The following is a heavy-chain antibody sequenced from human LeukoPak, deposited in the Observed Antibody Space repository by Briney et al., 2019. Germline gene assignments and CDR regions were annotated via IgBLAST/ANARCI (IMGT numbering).Heavy chain of an antibody. D-gene: IGHD3-10*01. Sequence: SVKVSCKASGGTLSSYTISGVRQAPGQGLEWMGRIIPILGIANYAQKFQGRVTITADKSTSTAYMELSSLRSEDTAVYYCAREWFGELAYYYGMDVWGQGTTVTVSS. CDR2: IIPILGIA. CDR3: AREWFGELAYYYGMDV. J-gene: IGHJ6*02. V-gene: IGHV1-69*04. CDR1: GGTLSSYT.